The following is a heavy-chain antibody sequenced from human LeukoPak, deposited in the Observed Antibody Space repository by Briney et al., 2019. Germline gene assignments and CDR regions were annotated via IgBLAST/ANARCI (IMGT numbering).Heavy chain of an antibody. CDR2: TYYTGSA. CDR3: ARPRTVTTNWYFDL. D-gene: IGHD4-17*01. Sequence: SETLSLTCSASGGSISNRYWSWLRQPPGRGLEWIGYTYYTGSANYNPSLKSRVTISVDTSKNQFSLKLTSVTAADTAVYYCARPRTVTTNWYFDLWGRGTLVTVSS. CDR1: GGSISNRY. V-gene: IGHV4-59*08. J-gene: IGHJ2*01.